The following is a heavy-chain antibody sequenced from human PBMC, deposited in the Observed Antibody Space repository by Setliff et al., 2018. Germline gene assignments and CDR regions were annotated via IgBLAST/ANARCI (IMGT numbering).Heavy chain of an antibody. CDR2: IKEDGSEK. D-gene: IGHD6-19*01. V-gene: IGHV3-7*01. CDR3: ATDPPGSGWSFDS. CDR1: GITVSNNF. J-gene: IGHJ4*02. Sequence: GGSLRLSCVVSGITVSNNFWSWVRQAPGKGLEWVANIKEDGSEKYYVDSVKGRFTISRDNSKNTLYLQMNSLRPEDTAVYYCATDPPGSGWSFDSWGQGALVTVSS.